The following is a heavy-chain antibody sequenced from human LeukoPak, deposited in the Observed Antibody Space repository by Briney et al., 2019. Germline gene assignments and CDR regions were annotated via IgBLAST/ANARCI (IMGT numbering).Heavy chain of an antibody. D-gene: IGHD3-10*01. Sequence: ASVKVSCKVSGYTLTELSTHWVRQAPGKGLEWMGGFDPEDGETIYAQKFQGRVTMTEDTSTDTAYMELSRLRSEDTAVYYCATILHSGLWFRELQLDYWGQGTLVAVSS. CDR1: GYTLTELS. CDR2: FDPEDGET. CDR3: ATILHSGLWFRELQLDY. V-gene: IGHV1-24*01. J-gene: IGHJ4*02.